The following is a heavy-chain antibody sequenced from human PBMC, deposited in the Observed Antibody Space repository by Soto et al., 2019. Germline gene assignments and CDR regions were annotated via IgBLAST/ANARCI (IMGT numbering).Heavy chain of an antibody. CDR1: GFPSSTYGFSTYA. CDR3: AKGTSSEFLLSFDD. CDR2: ITASASHS. Sequence: GGSLRLSCMASGFPSSTYGFSTYAMTWVRQPPGKGLEWVSVITASASHSYYADSVKGRFTISRDNSRNTLFLQMASLRADDTAVYFCAKGTSSEFLLSFDDWGHGTLVTVSS. V-gene: IGHV3-23*01. D-gene: IGHD3-10*01. J-gene: IGHJ4*01.